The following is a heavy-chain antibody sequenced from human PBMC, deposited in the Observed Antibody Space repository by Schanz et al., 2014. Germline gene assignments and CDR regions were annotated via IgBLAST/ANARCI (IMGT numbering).Heavy chain of an antibody. CDR2: VSRSTPDI. V-gene: IGHV3-21*01. Sequence: VQLVESGGGVVQPGRSLRLSCAASGFMFSSYSMNWVRQAPGKGLEWVSYVSRSTPDIYYADSVKGRFTISRDNAKNSLFLQMNSLRPEDTAVYYCARGRVLESWGQGTLVTVSS. J-gene: IGHJ5*02. D-gene: IGHD1-1*01. CDR1: GFMFSSYS. CDR3: ARGRVLES.